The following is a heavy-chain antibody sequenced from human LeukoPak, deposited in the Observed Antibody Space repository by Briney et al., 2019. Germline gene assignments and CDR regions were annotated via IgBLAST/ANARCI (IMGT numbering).Heavy chain of an antibody. J-gene: IGHJ3*02. CDR2: TYTSGST. Sequence: SQTLSLTCTDSGGSISSGSYYWSWIRQPAGKGLEWIGRTYTSGSTNYNPSLKSRVTISVDTSKNQSSLKLSSVTAADTVVYYCARGHTLGLFDIWGQGTKVTVSS. CDR1: GGSISSGSYY. D-gene: IGHD2-2*02. CDR3: ARGHTLGLFDI. V-gene: IGHV4-61*02.